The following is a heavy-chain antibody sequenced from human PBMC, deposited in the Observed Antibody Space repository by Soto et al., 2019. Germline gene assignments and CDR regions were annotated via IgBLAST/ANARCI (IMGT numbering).Heavy chain of an antibody. CDR1: GFTLSAYW. CDR2: INRDGSKK. CDR3: ARDMSPGSSSSYLDAFDI. V-gene: IGHV3-7*05. D-gene: IGHD6-13*01. Sequence: EVQLEESGGDLVQPGGSLRLSCAASGFTLSAYWMTWVRQAPGKGLEWVANINRDGSKKSYLDSVRGRFTISRDNVGNSLYLQMDSLRADDTALYYCARDMSPGSSSSYLDAFDIWGQGTMVTVSS. J-gene: IGHJ3*02.